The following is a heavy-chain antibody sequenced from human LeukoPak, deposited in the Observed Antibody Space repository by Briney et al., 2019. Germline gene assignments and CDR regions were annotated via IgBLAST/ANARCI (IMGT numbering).Heavy chain of an antibody. Sequence: SETLSLTCAVYGGSFSGYYWSWIRQPPGKGLEWIGEINHSGSTNYNPSLKSRVTISVDTSKNQFSLKLSSVTAADTAVYYCARGIRYFDWFSTRKSVSFVYWGQGTLVTVSS. D-gene: IGHD3-9*01. CDR3: ARGIRYFDWFSTRKSVSFVY. V-gene: IGHV4-34*01. CDR2: INHSGST. J-gene: IGHJ4*02. CDR1: GGSFSGYY.